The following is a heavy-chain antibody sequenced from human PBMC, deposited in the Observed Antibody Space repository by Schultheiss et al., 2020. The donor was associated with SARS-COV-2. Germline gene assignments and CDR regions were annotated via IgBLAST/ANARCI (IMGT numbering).Heavy chain of an antibody. CDR3: ARDAIGYYYGMDV. D-gene: IGHD2/OR15-2a*01. J-gene: IGHJ6*02. CDR1: GFTFSSYG. V-gene: IGHV3-48*04. Sequence: GGSLRLSCAASGFTFSSYGMHWVRQAPGKGLEWVSYISSSDSTIYYADSVRGRFTISRDNARNSLYLQMNSLRVEDTAVYYCARDAIGYYYGMDVWGQGTTVTVSS. CDR2: ISSSDSTI.